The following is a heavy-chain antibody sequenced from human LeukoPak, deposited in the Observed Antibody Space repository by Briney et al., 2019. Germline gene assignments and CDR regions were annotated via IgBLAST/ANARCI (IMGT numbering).Heavy chain of an antibody. D-gene: IGHD1-14*01. J-gene: IGHJ4*02. V-gene: IGHV3-74*01. Sequence: GGSLRLSCAASGFTFSSYWMHWVRHAPGKGLVWVSRIKSDGSSTSYADSVKGRFTISRDNAKNTLYLQMNSLRAEDTAVYYCASLMSRVIVTGDFDNWGQGTLVTVSS. CDR1: GFTFSSYW. CDR3: ASLMSRVIVTGDFDN. CDR2: IKSDGSST.